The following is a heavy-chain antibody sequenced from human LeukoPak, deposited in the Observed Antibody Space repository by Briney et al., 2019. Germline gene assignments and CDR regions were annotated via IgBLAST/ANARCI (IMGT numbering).Heavy chain of an antibody. Sequence: GGSLRLSCAASGFTVSSNYMSWVRQAPGKGLVWVSRINSDGSSTSYADSVKGRFTISRDNAKNTLYLQMNSLRAEDTAVYYCARASIVVVPAARSLDYYYGMDVWGQGTTVTVSS. CDR3: ARASIVVVPAARSLDYYYGMDV. CDR2: INSDGSST. J-gene: IGHJ6*02. V-gene: IGHV3-74*01. D-gene: IGHD2-2*01. CDR1: GFTVSSNY.